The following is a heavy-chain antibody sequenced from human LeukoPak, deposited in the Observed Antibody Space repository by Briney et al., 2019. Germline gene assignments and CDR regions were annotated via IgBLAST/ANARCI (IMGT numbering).Heavy chain of an antibody. CDR3: ARVGATRCFDF. CDR1: GFTFSSYS. V-gene: IGHV3-48*01. CDR2: IGIGSTTI. Sequence: PGGSLRLSCAASGFTFSSYSMNWVRQAPGKGLEWVSYIGIGSTTIYYADSVKGRFTISRDNAKNSLYLQMNSLRGDDTAVYYCARVGATRCFDFWGQGILVTVSS. J-gene: IGHJ4*02. D-gene: IGHD6-6*01.